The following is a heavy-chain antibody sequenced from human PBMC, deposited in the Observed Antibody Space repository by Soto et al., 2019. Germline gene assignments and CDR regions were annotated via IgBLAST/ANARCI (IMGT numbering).Heavy chain of an antibody. CDR1: GFTFSTCS. V-gene: IGHV3-21*01. J-gene: IGHJ6*02. CDR2: ISSSSSHT. Sequence: EVQLVESGGGLVKPGGSLRLSCAASGFTFSTCSMNWVRQAPGKGLEWVAAISSSSSHTYYTDSVKGRFTISRDNAKNSLYLQMNSLRDEDTAVYYCARGHCSRSSCYTGGSYYYGMDVWGQGTTVIVSS. D-gene: IGHD2-2*02. CDR3: ARGHCSRSSCYTGGSYYYGMDV.